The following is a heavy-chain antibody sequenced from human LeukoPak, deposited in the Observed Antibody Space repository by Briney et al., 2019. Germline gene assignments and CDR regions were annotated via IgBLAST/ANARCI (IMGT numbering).Heavy chain of an antibody. V-gene: IGHV3-66*01. Sequence: GGSLRLSCAASGFTVSSNYMSWVRQAPGKGLEWVSVIYSGGSTYYADSVKGRFTISRDNSKNTLYLQMNSLRAEDTAVYYCARDRLQEYYYDSSGYSGYYYYGMDVWGQGTTVTVSS. CDR2: IYSGGST. J-gene: IGHJ6*02. D-gene: IGHD3-22*01. CDR3: ARDRLQEYYYDSSGYSGYYYYGMDV. CDR1: GFTVSSNY.